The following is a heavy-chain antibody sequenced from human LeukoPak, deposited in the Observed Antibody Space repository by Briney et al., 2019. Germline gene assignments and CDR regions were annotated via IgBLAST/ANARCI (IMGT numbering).Heavy chain of an antibody. CDR3: VNYGMDV. V-gene: IGHV3-64*01. J-gene: IGHJ6*02. CDR1: GFTFSMYA. CDR2: ISSDGGST. Sequence: QTGGSLRLSCAASGFTFSMYAMHWVRQAPGKGLEYVSAISSDGGSTYYANSVKGRFTISRDNSKNTLYLQMGSLRAEDMAVYYCVNYGMDVWGQGTTVTVSS.